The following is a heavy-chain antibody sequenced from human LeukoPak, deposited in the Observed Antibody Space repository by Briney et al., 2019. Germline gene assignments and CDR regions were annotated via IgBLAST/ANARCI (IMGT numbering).Heavy chain of an antibody. CDR2: ISGSGGST. V-gene: IGHV3-23*01. D-gene: IGHD6-13*01. CDR3: AKDIYSSSWYEVNY. Sequence: GGSLRLSCAASGFTFSSYAMSWVRQAPGKGLEWVSAISGSGGSTYYADSVKGRFTISRDNSKNTLYLQMNSLRAEDTAVYYCAKDIYSSSWYEVNYWGQGTLVTVSS. J-gene: IGHJ4*02. CDR1: GFTFSSYA.